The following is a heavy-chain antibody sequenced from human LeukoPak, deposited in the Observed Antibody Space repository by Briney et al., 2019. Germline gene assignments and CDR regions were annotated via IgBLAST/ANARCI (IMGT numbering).Heavy chain of an antibody. J-gene: IGHJ5*02. V-gene: IGHV3-53*01. D-gene: IGHD6-19*01. CDR3: ASQSGAGTFAWFDP. CDR2: IYSDNT. CDR1: GFTFSSYW. Sequence: GGSLRLSCAASGFTFSSYWMSWVRQAPGKGLEWVSFIYSDNTHYLDSVKGRFTISRDNSKNTLYLQMNSLRAEDTAVYYCASQSGAGTFAWFDPWGQGTLVTVSS.